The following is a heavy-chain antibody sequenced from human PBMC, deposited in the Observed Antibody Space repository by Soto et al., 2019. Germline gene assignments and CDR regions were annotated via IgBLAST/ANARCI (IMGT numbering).Heavy chain of an antibody. CDR3: ARQGSNGAYVYFPMDV. CDR2: IYPGDSDT. CDR1: GYRFNNYW. V-gene: IGHV5-51*01. J-gene: IGHJ6*02. Sequence: GESLKISCKGSGYRFNNYWIGWVRQVPGKGLDWIGMIYPGDSDTTYGPSFQGQVTMSADKSTSTAYLEWSSLKASDTATYYCARQGSNGAYVYFPMDVWGQGTTVT. D-gene: IGHD3-16*01.